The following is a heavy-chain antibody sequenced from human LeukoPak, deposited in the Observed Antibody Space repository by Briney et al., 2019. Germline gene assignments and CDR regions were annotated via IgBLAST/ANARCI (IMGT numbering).Heavy chain of an antibody. CDR2: IIPIFGTA. Sequence: ASVKVSCKASGGTFSSYAISWVRQAPGQGLEWMGGIIPIFGTANYAQKFQGRVTITADESTSTAYIELSSLRSEDTAVYYCARVVRTPYSSGWYDYWGQGTLVTVSS. J-gene: IGHJ4*02. D-gene: IGHD6-19*01. CDR3: ARVVRTPYSSGWYDY. CDR1: GGTFSSYA. V-gene: IGHV1-69*13.